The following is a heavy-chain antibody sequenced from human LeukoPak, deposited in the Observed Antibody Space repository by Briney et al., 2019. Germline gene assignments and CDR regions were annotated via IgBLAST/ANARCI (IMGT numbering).Heavy chain of an antibody. D-gene: IGHD2-8*02. Sequence: GESLQISCKASGYNSATYWIGWVRQMPGKGLEWMGIIYPGDSDTRYSPSFQGQVTISADKSVSTAYLQWSSLKASDTAIYYCARQGTGGYQFDYWGQGTLVTVSS. CDR1: GYNSATYW. CDR3: ARQGTGGYQFDY. CDR2: IYPGDSDT. J-gene: IGHJ4*02. V-gene: IGHV5-51*01.